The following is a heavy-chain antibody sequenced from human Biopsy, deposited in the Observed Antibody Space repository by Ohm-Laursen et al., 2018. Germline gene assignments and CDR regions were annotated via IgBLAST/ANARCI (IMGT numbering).Heavy chain of an antibody. CDR3: ARDYDTSGYYYVS. Sequence: GTLSLTCIVSGGSISNNNYYWGWIRQPPGKGLEWIGSIFYRGSTHYRPSLKSRVNISVDTSKNQFSLKLNSVTAADTAVYYCARDYDTSGYYYVSWGQGTLVTVSS. D-gene: IGHD3-22*01. J-gene: IGHJ5*02. CDR2: IFYRGST. CDR1: GGSISNNNYY. V-gene: IGHV4-39*01.